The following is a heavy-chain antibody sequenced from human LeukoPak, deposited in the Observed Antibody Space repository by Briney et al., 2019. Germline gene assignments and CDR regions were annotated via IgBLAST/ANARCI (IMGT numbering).Heavy chain of an antibody. CDR3: ARAPYGVGYTAERDY. Sequence: QTGGSLRLSCAASGFTVSSNYMSWVRQAPGKGLEWVSVIYRDDTTYYADSVKGRFTIFRDNSKSTLYLQMNSLRDDDTAVYYCARAPYGVGYTAERDYWGQGTLVTVSS. V-gene: IGHV3-53*01. D-gene: IGHD3-16*02. CDR2: IYRDDTT. J-gene: IGHJ4*02. CDR1: GFTVSSNY.